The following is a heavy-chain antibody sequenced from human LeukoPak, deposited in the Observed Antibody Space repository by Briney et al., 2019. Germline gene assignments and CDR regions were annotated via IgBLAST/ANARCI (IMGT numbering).Heavy chain of an antibody. J-gene: IGHJ4*02. CDR2: IYTTGST. V-gene: IGHV4-61*02. CDR1: GGSISSGSYY. D-gene: IGHD3-22*01. CDR3: ARGFYDSSGYPTPSDY. Sequence: SETLSLTCTVSGGSISSGSYYWSWIRQPAGKGLEWIGRIYTTGSTNYNPSLKSRVSISVDTSKNQFSLNLRSVTAADTAVYYCARGFYDSSGYPTPSDYWGQGTLVTVSS.